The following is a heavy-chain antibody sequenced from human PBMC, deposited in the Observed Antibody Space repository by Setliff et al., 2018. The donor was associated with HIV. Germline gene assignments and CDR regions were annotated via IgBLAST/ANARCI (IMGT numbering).Heavy chain of an antibody. J-gene: IGHJ4*02. CDR2: ISAYSGNT. CDR1: GYTFTSYG. Sequence: ASVKVSCKASGYTFTSYGISWVRQAPGQGLEWVGWISAYSGNTNYAQKLQGRVTMTTDTSTNTASMELRRLRSNDTAVYYCVTSEPYNSSPFHWGQGTLVTVSS. V-gene: IGHV1-18*01. CDR3: VTSEPYNSSPFH. D-gene: IGHD6-13*01.